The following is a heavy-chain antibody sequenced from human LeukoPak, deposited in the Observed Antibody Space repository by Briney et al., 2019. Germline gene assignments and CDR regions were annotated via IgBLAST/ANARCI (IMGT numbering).Heavy chain of an antibody. J-gene: IGHJ4*02. V-gene: IGHV3-23*01. CDR3: ASSPIVVVPAARVDY. CDR2: ISGSGGST. D-gene: IGHD2-2*01. CDR1: GFTFSSYA. Sequence: GGSLRLSCAASGFTFSSYAMSWVRQAPGKGLEWVSAISGSGGSTYYADSVKGRFTVSRDNSKNTLYLQMNSLRAEDTAVYYCASSPIVVVPAARVDYWGQGTLVTVSS.